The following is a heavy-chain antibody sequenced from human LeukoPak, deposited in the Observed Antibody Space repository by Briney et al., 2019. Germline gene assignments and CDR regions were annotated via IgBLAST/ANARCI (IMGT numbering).Heavy chain of an antibody. Sequence: ASVKVSCKTSGYTFTDYYMHWVRQAPGQGLEWVGWINPNSGDTNYAQRFQGRVTMTRDTSISTAYMELSRLRVDDTAVYYCARGQPYCGSTSCYIPHAFDIWGQGTMVTVSS. CDR3: ARGQPYCGSTSCYIPHAFDI. D-gene: IGHD2-2*02. V-gene: IGHV1-2*02. CDR2: INPNSGDT. J-gene: IGHJ3*02. CDR1: GYTFTDYY.